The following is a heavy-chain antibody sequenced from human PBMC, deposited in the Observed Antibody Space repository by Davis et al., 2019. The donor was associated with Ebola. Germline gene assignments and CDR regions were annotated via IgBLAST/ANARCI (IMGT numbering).Heavy chain of an antibody. J-gene: IGHJ6*04. CDR2: ISDYNGNR. D-gene: IGHD2-15*01. Sequence: ASVKVSCKASGYTFTSYGISWVRQAPGQGLERMGWISDYNGNRNYAQKLQGRVTMTTDTSTSTAYMELRSLRSDDTAVYYCAREEIVVVVAANKDYYYYCMDVWRKGTTVTVSS. CDR1: GYTFTSYG. CDR3: AREEIVVVVAANKDYYYYCMDV. V-gene: IGHV1-18*01.